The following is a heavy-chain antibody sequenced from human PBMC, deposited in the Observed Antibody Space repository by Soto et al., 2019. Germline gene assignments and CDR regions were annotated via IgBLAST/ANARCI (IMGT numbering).Heavy chain of an antibody. CDR1: GYTFTGYY. CDR2: INPNSGGT. Sequence: QVQLVQSGAEVKKPGASVKVSCKASGYTFTGYYMHWVRQAPGQGLEWMGWINPNSGGTNYAQKFQGRVTMTRDTSISTAYMELSRLRSDDTAVCYCARESNYYDSSGYLDYWGQGTLVTVSS. CDR3: ARESNYYDSSGYLDY. D-gene: IGHD3-22*01. J-gene: IGHJ4*02. V-gene: IGHV1-2*02.